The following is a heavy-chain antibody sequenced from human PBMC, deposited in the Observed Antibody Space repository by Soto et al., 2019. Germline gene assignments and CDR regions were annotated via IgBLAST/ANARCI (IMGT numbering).Heavy chain of an antibody. CDR1: GGSISSYY. V-gene: IGHV4-59*08. J-gene: IGHJ4*02. Sequence: SETLSLTCTVSGGSISSYYWSWIRQPPGKGLEWIGYIYYSGSTNYNPSLKSRVTISVDTSKNQFSLKLSSVTAADTAVYYCARLLYDSSGPFDYWGQGTLVTVSS. CDR2: IYYSGST. CDR3: ARLLYDSSGPFDY. D-gene: IGHD3-22*01.